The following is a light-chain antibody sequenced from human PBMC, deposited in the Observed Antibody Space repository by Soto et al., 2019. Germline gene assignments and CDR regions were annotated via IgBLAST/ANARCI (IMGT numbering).Light chain of an antibody. J-gene: IGKJ5*01. CDR2: WAS. Sequence: DLVMTPSPDSLAVSLGERATIDCKSSQSVLQSSNKKNYVAWYQQKAGQPTNLLFYWASTRRSGVPDRFIGSGSGTDFTLTITSLQADDVAVYYCQQHFSPPITFGQGTRLEIK. CDR1: QSVLQSSNKKNY. V-gene: IGKV4-1*01. CDR3: QQHFSPPIT.